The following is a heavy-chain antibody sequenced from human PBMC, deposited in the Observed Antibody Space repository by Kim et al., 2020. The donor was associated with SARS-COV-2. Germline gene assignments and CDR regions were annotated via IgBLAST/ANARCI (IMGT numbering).Heavy chain of an antibody. CDR2: IYPGDSDT. J-gene: IGHJ4*02. CDR3: ASTPGIAAAGTRGGFDY. Sequence: GESLKISCKGSGYSFTSYWIGWVRQMPGKGLEWMGIIYPGDSDTRYSPSFQGQVTISADKSISTAYLQWSSLKASDTAMYYCASTPGIAAAGTRGGFDYWGQGTLVTVSS. V-gene: IGHV5-51*01. D-gene: IGHD6-13*01. CDR1: GYSFTSYW.